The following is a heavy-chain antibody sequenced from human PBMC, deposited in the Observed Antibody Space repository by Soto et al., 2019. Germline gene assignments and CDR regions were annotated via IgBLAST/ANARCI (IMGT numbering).Heavy chain of an antibody. CDR3: AGVWACASSIDS. D-gene: IGHD2-2*01. Sequence: SETLSLTCTVFGGSISSPIWWSWVRQPPGKGLEWIGEVYHSGSTNYNPSLKSRVTISVDKSKNQFSLKLSSVTAADTAVYYSAGVWACASSIDSWGQGTLVTVSS. J-gene: IGHJ4*02. V-gene: IGHV4-4*02. CDR1: GGSISSPIW. CDR2: VYHSGST.